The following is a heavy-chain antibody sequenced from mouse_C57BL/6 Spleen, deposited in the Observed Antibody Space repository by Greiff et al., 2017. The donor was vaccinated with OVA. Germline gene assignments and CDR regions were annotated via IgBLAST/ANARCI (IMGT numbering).Heavy chain of an antibody. Sequence: QVQLQQSGPGLVQPSQSLSITCTVSGFSLTSYGVHWVRQSPGKGLEWLGVIWSGGSTAYNAAFISRLSISKDKSKSQVFFKMNSLQADDTAIYYCAREEPFAYWGQGTLVTVSA. V-gene: IGHV2-2*01. J-gene: IGHJ3*01. CDR2: IWSGGST. CDR3: AREEPFAY. CDR1: GFSLTSYG.